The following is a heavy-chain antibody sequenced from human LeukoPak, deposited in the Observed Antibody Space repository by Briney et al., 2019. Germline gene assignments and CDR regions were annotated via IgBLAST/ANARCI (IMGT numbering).Heavy chain of an antibody. D-gene: IGHD3-10*01. CDR2: VSGDGSST. V-gene: IGHV3-64*01. CDR3: ARAFYYGSGSYPDC. CDR1: GFTFSNYR. J-gene: IGHJ4*02. Sequence: GGSLRLSCAASGFTFSNYRMHWVRQAPGKGLEYVSVVSGDGSSTYYATSVKGRFTISRDNSKNTVYLQMDSLRAEDMAVYYCARAFYYGSGSYPDCWGQGTLVTVSS.